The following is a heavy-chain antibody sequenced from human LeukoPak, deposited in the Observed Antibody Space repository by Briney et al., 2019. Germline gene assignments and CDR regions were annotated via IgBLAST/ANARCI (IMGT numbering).Heavy chain of an antibody. CDR1: GFTFSSYG. CDR2: ISGSGGST. V-gene: IGHV3-23*01. CDR3: AKSDRVAGMSSCFDY. Sequence: PGGSLRLSCAASGFTFSSYGMSWVRQAPGKGLEWVSAISGSGGSTYYADSVKGRFTISRDNSKNTPYLQMNSLRAEDTAVYYCAKSDRVAGMSSCFDYWGQGTLVTVSS. D-gene: IGHD6-19*01. J-gene: IGHJ4*02.